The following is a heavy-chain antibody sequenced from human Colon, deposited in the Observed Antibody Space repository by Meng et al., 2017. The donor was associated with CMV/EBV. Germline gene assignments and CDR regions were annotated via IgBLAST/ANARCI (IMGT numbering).Heavy chain of an antibody. V-gene: IGHV4-4*02. CDR2: ISHGGNT. CDR3: ARSPGYWSLDY. CDR1: GDPISSNHW. J-gene: IGHJ4*02. Sequence: SETLSLTCAVSGDPISSNHWWSWVRQPPGKGLEWIGEISHGGNTKYNPSLQSRATISVDKTKNHFSLKLTSVTAADTGVYFCARSPGYWSLDYWGQGTLVTVSS. D-gene: IGHD2-8*02.